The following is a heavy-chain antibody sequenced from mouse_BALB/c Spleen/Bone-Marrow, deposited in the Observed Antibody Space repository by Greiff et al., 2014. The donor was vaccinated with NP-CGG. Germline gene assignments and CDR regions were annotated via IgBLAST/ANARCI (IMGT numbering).Heavy chain of an antibody. V-gene: IGHV3-8*02. CDR3: ATYDGYYFDY. CDR2: ISYSGST. J-gene: IGHJ2*01. D-gene: IGHD2-3*01. Sequence: EVQRVESGPSLVKPSQTLSLTCSVPGDSITSVYWNWIRKFPGNKLEYMGYISYSGSTYYSPSLKSRISITRDTSKNQYYLQLNSVTTEDTATYYCATYDGYYFDYWGQGTTLTVSS. CDR1: GDSITSVY.